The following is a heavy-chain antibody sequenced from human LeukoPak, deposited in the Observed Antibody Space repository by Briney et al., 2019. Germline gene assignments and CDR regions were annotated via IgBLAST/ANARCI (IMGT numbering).Heavy chain of an antibody. CDR2: ISGSGRST. D-gene: IGHD3-10*01. J-gene: IGHJ4*02. CDR3: AKKWGVGTTTLDYFDY. Sequence: PGGSLRLSCAASGFTFSSYAMSWVRQAPGKGLEWVSAISGSGRSTYYADPVKGRFTISRDNSKNTLYLQMNSLTDEDTAVYYCAKKWGVGTTTLDYFDYWGQGTLVTVSS. CDR1: GFTFSSYA. V-gene: IGHV3-23*01.